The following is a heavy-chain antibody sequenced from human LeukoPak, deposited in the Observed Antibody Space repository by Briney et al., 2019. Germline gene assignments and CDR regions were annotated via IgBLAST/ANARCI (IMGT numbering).Heavy chain of an antibody. D-gene: IGHD5-24*01. J-gene: IGHJ3*02. CDR3: AKEVVEKYAFDI. Sequence: GGSLRLSCATSGFTFSDYAMTWVRQAPGKGLEWVATISGSGVMTYYADSVKGRFTVSGDNSKNTVYLQMSSLTAADTAVYYCAKEVVEKYAFDIWGQGTMVTVSS. CDR2: ISGSGVMT. V-gene: IGHV3-23*01. CDR1: GFTFSDYA.